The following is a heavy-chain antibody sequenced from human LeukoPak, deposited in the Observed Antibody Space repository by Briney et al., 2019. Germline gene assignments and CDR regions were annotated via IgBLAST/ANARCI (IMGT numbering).Heavy chain of an antibody. J-gene: IGHJ1*01. V-gene: IGHV1-18*04. CDR1: GYTFSTYG. CDR3: AKGEQWLIEGRHWEYFQY. Sequence: GASVKVSCKSSGYTFSTYGISWVRQAPGRGLEWMGWINTYNGNTKYTQKFQGRVTMTTDTSTSTAYMELRSLRSDDTAVYYCAKGEQWLIEGRHWEYFQYWGQGTLVTVSS. CDR2: INTYNGNT. D-gene: IGHD6-19*01.